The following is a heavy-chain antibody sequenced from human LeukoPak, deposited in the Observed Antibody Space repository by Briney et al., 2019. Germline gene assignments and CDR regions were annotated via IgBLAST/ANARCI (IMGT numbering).Heavy chain of an antibody. CDR3: ARAVGGDRYFYYYYGMDV. D-gene: IGHD4-17*01. V-gene: IGHV4-34*01. CDR1: GGSFSGYY. CDR2: INHSGST. Sequence: SETLSLTCAVYGGSFSGYYWSWIRQPPGKGLEWIGEINHSGSTNYNPSLKSRVTISVDTSKNQFSLKLSSVTAADTAVYHCARAVGGDRYFYYYYGMDVWGQGTTVTVSS. J-gene: IGHJ6*02.